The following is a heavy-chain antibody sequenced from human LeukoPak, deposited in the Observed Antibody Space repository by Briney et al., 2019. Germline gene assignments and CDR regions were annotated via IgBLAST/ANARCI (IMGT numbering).Heavy chain of an antibody. J-gene: IGHJ4*02. CDR1: GGSISNGAYY. Sequence: SEALSLTCSVSGGSISNGAYYWVWIRQPPGKGLEWIGSIYYSGSTFYNSSLKSRVTTAVDTSKNHFSLKLSSVTAADTAVYYCARGLMTTMVTPGYWGQGTLVTVSS. CDR2: IYYSGST. D-gene: IGHD4-23*01. V-gene: IGHV4-39*02. CDR3: ARGLMTTMVTPGY.